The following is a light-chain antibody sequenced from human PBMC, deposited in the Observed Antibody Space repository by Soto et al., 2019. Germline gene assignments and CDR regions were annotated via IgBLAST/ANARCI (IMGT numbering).Light chain of an antibody. Sequence: EIVLTQSPGTLSLSPGERATLSCRASQSVSSRFLAWYQQKPGQAPRLLMYGASSRATGIPDRFSGTGSGTDFTLTISRLEPEDFAVYYCQQYHNLWTFGQGTKVDIK. V-gene: IGKV3-20*01. J-gene: IGKJ1*01. CDR1: QSVSSRF. CDR2: GAS. CDR3: QQYHNLWT.